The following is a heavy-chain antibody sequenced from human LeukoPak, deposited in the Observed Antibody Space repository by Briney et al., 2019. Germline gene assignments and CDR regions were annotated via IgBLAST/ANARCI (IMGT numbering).Heavy chain of an antibody. CDR3: ARRGIGLEPLKYYFDY. CDR2: INPSGGST. V-gene: IGHV1-46*01. J-gene: IGHJ4*02. CDR1: GYTFTSYD. Sequence: GASVKVSCKASGYTFTSYDINWVRQAPGQGLEWMGIINPSGGSTSYAQKFQGRVTMTRDTSTSTVYMELSSLRSEDTAVYYCARRGIGLEPLKYYFDYWGQGTLVTVSS. D-gene: IGHD1-14*01.